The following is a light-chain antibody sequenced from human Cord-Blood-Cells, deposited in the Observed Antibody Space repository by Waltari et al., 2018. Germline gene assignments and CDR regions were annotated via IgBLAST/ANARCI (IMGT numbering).Light chain of an antibody. J-gene: IGLJ1*01. CDR3: CSYAGSSLYV. Sequence: QSALTQPRSVSGSPGQSVTIPCPGTSSDVGGYNYVSWYQQHPGKAPKLMIYDVSKRPSGVPDRFSGSKSGNTASLTISGLQAEDEADYYCCSYAGSSLYVFGTGTKVTVL. CDR2: DVS. CDR1: SSDVGGYNY. V-gene: IGLV2-11*01.